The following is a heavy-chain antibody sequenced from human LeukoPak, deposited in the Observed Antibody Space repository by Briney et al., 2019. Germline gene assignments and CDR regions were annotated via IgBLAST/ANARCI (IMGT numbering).Heavy chain of an antibody. D-gene: IGHD4-11*01. Sequence: GESLKISCQGSGYSFTSYWIGWVRQMPGKGLEWMGIIYPGDSDTRYSPSFQGQVTISADKSISTAYLQWSSLKASDTAMYYCATARRVTTKFYYYYYGMDVWGQGTTVTVSS. CDR2: IYPGDSDT. J-gene: IGHJ6*02. CDR3: ATARRVTTKFYYYYYGMDV. CDR1: GYSFTSYW. V-gene: IGHV5-51*01.